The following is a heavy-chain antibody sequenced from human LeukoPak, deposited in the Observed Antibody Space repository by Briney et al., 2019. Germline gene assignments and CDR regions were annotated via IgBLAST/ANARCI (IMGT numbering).Heavy chain of an antibody. D-gene: IGHD7-27*01. Sequence: SETLSLTCAVYGGSFSGYYWSWIRQPPGKGLEWIGEINHSGSTNYNPSLKSRVTISVDTSRNQFSLKLSSVTAADTAVYYCARVQKLGIGEKYFDYWGQGTLVTVSS. J-gene: IGHJ4*02. CDR2: INHSGST. CDR1: GGSFSGYY. V-gene: IGHV4-34*01. CDR3: ARVQKLGIGEKYFDY.